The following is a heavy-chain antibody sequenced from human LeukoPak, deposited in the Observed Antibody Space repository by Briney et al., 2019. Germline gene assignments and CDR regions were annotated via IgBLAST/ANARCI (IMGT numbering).Heavy chain of an antibody. CDR3: ARVGYYDSSGYYKGP. V-gene: IGHV1-18*01. CDR2: ISAYNGNT. Sequence: GASVKVSCKASGYTFTSYGISWVRQAPGQGLEWMGWISAYNGNTNYAQKLQGRVTMTTDTSTSTAYMELRSLRSDDTAVYYCARVGYYDSSGYYKGPWGQGTLVTVSS. D-gene: IGHD3-22*01. J-gene: IGHJ5*02. CDR1: GYTFTSYG.